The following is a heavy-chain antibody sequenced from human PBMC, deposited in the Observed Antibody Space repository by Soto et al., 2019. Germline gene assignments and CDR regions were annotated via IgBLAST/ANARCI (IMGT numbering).Heavy chain of an antibody. CDR1: GFIFTNYG. D-gene: IGHD2-15*01. CDR3: ARESRYCSGGSCYFLPGIDY. Sequence: ASVKVSCKVSGFIFTNYGISWVRQAPGQGLEWMGWISAYNGNTNYAQKFQGRVTMTTDTSTNTAYMELRSLRSEDTAVYYCARESRYCSGGSCYFLPGIDYWGQGTLVTVSS. J-gene: IGHJ4*02. V-gene: IGHV1-18*01. CDR2: ISAYNGNT.